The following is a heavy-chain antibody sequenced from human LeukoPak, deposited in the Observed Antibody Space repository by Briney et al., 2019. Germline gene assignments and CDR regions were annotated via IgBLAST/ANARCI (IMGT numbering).Heavy chain of an antibody. CDR3: AKASGYSSGWYYYYGMDV. V-gene: IGHV3-23*01. CDR1: GFTFSSYA. J-gene: IGHJ6*02. Sequence: GGSLRLSCAASGFTFSSYAMSWVRQAPGKGLEWVSAISGSGGSTYYADSVKGRFTISRDNSKNTLYLQMNSLRAEDTAVYYCAKASGYSSGWYYYYGMDVWGQGTLVTVSS. D-gene: IGHD6-19*01. CDR2: ISGSGGST.